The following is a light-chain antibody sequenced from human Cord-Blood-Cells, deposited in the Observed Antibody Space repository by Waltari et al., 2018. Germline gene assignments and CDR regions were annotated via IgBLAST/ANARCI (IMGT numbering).Light chain of an antibody. CDR1: QSVSSSY. CDR3: QQYGSSPFT. J-gene: IGKJ3*01. Sequence: ELVLTQSPGTLSLSPGERATLSCRASQSVSSSYLAWYQQKPGQAPRLLIYGASSRATGIPDRFSGSGSGTDFTLNISRLEPEDFAVYYCQQYGSSPFTFGPGTKVDIK. V-gene: IGKV3-20*01. CDR2: GAS.